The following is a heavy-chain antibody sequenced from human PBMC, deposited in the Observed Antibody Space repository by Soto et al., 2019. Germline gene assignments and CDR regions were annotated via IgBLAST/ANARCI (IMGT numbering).Heavy chain of an antibody. D-gene: IGHD2-15*01. CDR1: VGSISSGDYY. V-gene: IGHV4-30-4*01. Sequence: SETLSLTCTFSVGSISSGDYYCSWFRQPPGKGLEWIGYIYYSGSTYYNPSLKSRVTISVDTSKNQFSLKLSSVTAADTAVYYCARLVAATQGWFEPWGQGTRVSVSS. J-gene: IGHJ5*02. CDR3: ARLVAATQGWFEP. CDR2: IYYSGST.